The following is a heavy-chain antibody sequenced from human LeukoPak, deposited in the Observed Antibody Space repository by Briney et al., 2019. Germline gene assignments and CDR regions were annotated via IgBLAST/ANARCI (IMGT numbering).Heavy chain of an antibody. V-gene: IGHV3-7*01. CDR3: ARPAYSSTWYYFEY. D-gene: IGHD6-13*01. J-gene: IGHJ4*02. Sequence: GGSLRLFCAAPGFTFSNYWMSWVRQAPGKGLEWVANIKEYGSEKYYVDSVKGRFTISRDNTKSSLYLEMNSLRVEDTAVYYCARPAYSSTWYYFEYWGQGTLVTVSS. CDR2: IKEYGSEK. CDR1: GFTFSNYW.